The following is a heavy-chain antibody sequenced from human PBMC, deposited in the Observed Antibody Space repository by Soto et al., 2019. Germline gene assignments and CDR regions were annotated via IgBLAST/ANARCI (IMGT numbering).Heavy chain of an antibody. CDR1: GFTVSTKY. D-gene: IGHD3-16*01. Sequence: PGGSLRLSCAASGFTVSTKYMSLVRQAPGKGLEWVSVIYSGGSTFYADSVRGRFTISRDNPKNTVNLQMNSLRAEDTAVYYCARDPWAADYWGQGTLVTVSS. J-gene: IGHJ4*02. V-gene: IGHV3-66*01. CDR2: IYSGGST. CDR3: ARDPWAADY.